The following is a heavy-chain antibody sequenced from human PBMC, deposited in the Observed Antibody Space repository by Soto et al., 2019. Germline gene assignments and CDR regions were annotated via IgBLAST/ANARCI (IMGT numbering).Heavy chain of an antibody. CDR3: ARGFGWVDV. V-gene: IGHV3-30-3*01. D-gene: IGHD3-10*01. CDR2: ISYNGSNK. J-gene: IGHJ6*02. Sequence: GGSLRLSCAASGFTFSSHAMHWVRQAPGKGLEWVTVISYNGSNKYYADSVKGRFTTSRDNSNNSLYLQMNSLRAEDTAVYYCARGFGWVDVWGQGTTVTVS. CDR1: GFTFSSHA.